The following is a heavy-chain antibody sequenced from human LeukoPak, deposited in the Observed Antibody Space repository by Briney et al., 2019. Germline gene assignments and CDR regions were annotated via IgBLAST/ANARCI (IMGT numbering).Heavy chain of an antibody. V-gene: IGHV3-7*01. J-gene: IGHJ4*02. Sequence: GGSLRLSCAASGFTFSSYWMSWVRQAPGKGLEWVANIKQDGSEKYYVDSVKGRFTISRDNAKNTLYLQMNSLRAEDTAVYYCARARRDSSGYYDYWGQGTLVTVSS. CDR1: GFTFSSYW. D-gene: IGHD3-22*01. CDR3: ARARRDSSGYYDY. CDR2: IKQDGSEK.